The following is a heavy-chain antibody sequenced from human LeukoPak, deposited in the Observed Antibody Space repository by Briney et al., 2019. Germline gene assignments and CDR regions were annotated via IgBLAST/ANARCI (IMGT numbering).Heavy chain of an antibody. J-gene: IGHJ4*01. D-gene: IGHD3-22*01. CDR1: GVPISAYY. CDR2: VYYNGDI. CDR3: ATTWYYDSRGYLFDD. Sequence: SETLSLTCSVSGVPISAYYWSWLRQSPGKGLEWIAYVYYNGDIMYNPSLKSRVTISLDTSKNQFSLSMTSVTAADTAVYFCATTWYYDSRGYLFDDWGHGTLVTVSS. V-gene: IGHV4-59*01.